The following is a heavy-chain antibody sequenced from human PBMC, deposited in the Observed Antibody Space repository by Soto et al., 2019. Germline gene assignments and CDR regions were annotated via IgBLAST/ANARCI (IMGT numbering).Heavy chain of an antibody. CDR3: TTEPLYYDFWSGYYNYLYYYYGMDV. J-gene: IGHJ6*02. Sequence: PGGSLRLSCAASGFTFSNAWMSWVRQAPGKGLEWVGRIKSKTDGGTTDYAAPVKGRFTISRDDSKNTLYLQMNSLNTEDTAVYYCTTEPLYYDFWSGYYNYLYYYYGMDVWGQGTTVTVSS. D-gene: IGHD3-3*01. CDR1: GFTFSNAW. V-gene: IGHV3-15*01. CDR2: IKSKTDGGTT.